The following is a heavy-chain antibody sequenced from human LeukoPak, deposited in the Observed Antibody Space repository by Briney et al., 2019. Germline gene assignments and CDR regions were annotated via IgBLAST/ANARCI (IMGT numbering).Heavy chain of an antibody. Sequence: PSETLSLTCTVSGGSISSGGYYWSWIRQHPGKGLEWIGYIYYSGSTYYNPSLKSRVTISVDTSKNQFSLKLSSVTAADTAVYYCARGLKARDSSIAARSWVEQNYYYYYGLDVWGPGATVTVSS. CDR1: GGSISSGGYY. CDR3: ARGLKARDSSIAARSWVEQNYYYYYGLDV. D-gene: IGHD6-6*01. CDR2: IYYSGST. J-gene: IGHJ6*02. V-gene: IGHV4-31*03.